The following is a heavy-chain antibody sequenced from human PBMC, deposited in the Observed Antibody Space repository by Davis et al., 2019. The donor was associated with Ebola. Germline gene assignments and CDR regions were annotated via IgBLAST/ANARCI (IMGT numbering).Heavy chain of an antibody. CDR3: ARGLVVDP. Sequence: DSLKGRFTISRDNAKNALYLQINSLRAEDTAVYYCARGLVVDPWGQGTLVTVSS. J-gene: IGHJ5*02. D-gene: IGHD3-16*02. V-gene: IGHV3-7*04.